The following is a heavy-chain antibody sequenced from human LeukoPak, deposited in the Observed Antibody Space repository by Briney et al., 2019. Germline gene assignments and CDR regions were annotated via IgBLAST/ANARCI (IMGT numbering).Heavy chain of an antibody. V-gene: IGHV1-2*07. D-gene: IGHD6-6*01. Sequence: ASVKVSCKASGYTFNHNYLHWVRQAPGQGLEWMGWINPNNPATHSSHKFQGRVTMTSDSSISTVYLEVSRLKPDDTAVYFCARVRDYSNSPFNWLDAWGQGTLAIVSS. CDR1: GYTFNHNY. CDR2: INPNNPAT. CDR3: ARVRDYSNSPFNWLDA. J-gene: IGHJ5*02.